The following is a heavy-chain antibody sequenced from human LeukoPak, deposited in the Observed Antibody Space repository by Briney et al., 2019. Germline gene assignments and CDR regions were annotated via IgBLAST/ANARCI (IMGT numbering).Heavy chain of an antibody. CDR3: AKDRGMSHLFNYFDY. J-gene: IGHJ4*02. Sequence: GGSLRLSCAASGFTFSSYWMSWVRQAPGKGLEWVANIKQDGSEKYYVDSVKGRFTISRDNAKNSLFLQMNSLRAEDTAVYYCAKDRGMSHLFNYFDYWGQGTQVTVSS. CDR2: IKQDGSEK. CDR1: GFTFSSYW. V-gene: IGHV3-7*01. D-gene: IGHD6-25*01.